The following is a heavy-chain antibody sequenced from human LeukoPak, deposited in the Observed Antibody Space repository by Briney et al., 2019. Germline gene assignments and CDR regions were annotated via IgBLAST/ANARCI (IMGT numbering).Heavy chain of an antibody. CDR2: IRSKTYGGTT. Sequence: PGRSLRLSCTASGFTFGDSAMSWVRQPPGKGLEWVGFIRSKTYGGTTEYATSAKGRFTISRDDSKSIAYLQMNSLKTEDTAVYYCTTNQGGSSYDYFDYWGQGTLVTVSS. CDR1: GFTFGDSA. J-gene: IGHJ4*02. D-gene: IGHD5-18*01. V-gene: IGHV3-49*04. CDR3: TTNQGGSSYDYFDY.